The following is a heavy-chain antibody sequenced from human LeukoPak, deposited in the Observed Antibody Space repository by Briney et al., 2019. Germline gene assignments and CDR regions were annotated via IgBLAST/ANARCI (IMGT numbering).Heavy chain of an antibody. Sequence: GGSLRLSCAASGFTFSNYAMSWVRQAPGKGLEWVSAISGSGGSTYYADSVKGRFTISRDNSKNTLYLQMNSLRAEDTAVYYCAKGDIVVVTAAYFDYWGQGTLVTVSS. CDR3: AKGDIVVVTAAYFDY. V-gene: IGHV3-23*01. D-gene: IGHD2-21*02. J-gene: IGHJ4*02. CDR2: ISGSGGST. CDR1: GFTFSNYA.